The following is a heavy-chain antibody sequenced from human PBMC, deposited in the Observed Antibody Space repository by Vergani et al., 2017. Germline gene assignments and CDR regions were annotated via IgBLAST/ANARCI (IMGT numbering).Heavy chain of an antibody. CDR1: GFTFGYYT. V-gene: IGHV3-49*03. J-gene: IGHJ3*02. CDR2: IRSKAYGQAT. Sequence: VQILQSGGDLVQPGRSLRLSCTASGFTFGYYTMDWFRQAPGQGLEWVGGIRSKAYGQATIYAASVKGRFTISRDDSKSIAYLQMNNLQTEDTAMYYCVRDQVTMLRGSDALDIWGQGTMVTVSS. CDR3: VRDQVTMLRGSDALDI. D-gene: IGHD3-10*01.